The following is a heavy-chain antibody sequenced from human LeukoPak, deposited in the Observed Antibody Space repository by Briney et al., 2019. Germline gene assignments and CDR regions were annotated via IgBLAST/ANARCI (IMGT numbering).Heavy chain of an antibody. J-gene: IGHJ4*02. D-gene: IGHD6-13*01. CDR2: INPSGGST. V-gene: IGHV1-46*01. Sequence: ASVKVSCKASGYSFTSYYMHWVRHAPGQGLEWMGIINPSGGSTSNAQKVQGRVTMTRDMSTSTVYMELSSLRSEDTAIYYCAREGRGVPGAIAAVKGFDYWGQGTLVTVSS. CDR1: GYSFTSYY. CDR3: AREGRGVPGAIAAVKGFDY.